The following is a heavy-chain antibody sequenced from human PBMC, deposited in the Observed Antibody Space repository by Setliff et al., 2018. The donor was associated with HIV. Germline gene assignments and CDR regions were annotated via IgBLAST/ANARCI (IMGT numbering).Heavy chain of an antibody. CDR3: ATRYFDSASFDY. V-gene: IGHV4-4*07. J-gene: IGHJ4*02. CDR1: GGSIVRYH. CDR2: IYSSGST. Sequence: SETLSLTCTVSGGSIVRYHWSWIRQSAGKGLEWIGHIYSSGSTNYNPSLKSRVTISTDTSKNRFSLNLSSVTAADTAVYYCATRYFDSASFDYWGQGALVTVSS. D-gene: IGHD3-9*01.